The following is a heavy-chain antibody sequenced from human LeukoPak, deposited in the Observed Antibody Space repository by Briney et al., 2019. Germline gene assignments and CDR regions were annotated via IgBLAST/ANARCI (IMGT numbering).Heavy chain of an antibody. CDR3: ARGWSSGYREYFQH. D-gene: IGHD3-22*01. J-gene: IGHJ1*01. Sequence: INPIGGSTSYAQNFPRTVTMTREKSTSTVYMELSSLRSEDTAVYYRARGWSSGYREYFQHWGQGTLVTVSS. CDR2: INPIGGST. V-gene: IGHV1-46*01.